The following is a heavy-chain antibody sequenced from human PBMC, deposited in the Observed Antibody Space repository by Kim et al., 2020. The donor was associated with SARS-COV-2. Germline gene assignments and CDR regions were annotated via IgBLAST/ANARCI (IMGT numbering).Heavy chain of an antibody. D-gene: IGHD2-15*01. J-gene: IGHJ4*02. Sequence: GGSLRLSCAASGFTFSSYAMHWVRQAPGKGLEWVAVISYDGSNKYYADSVKGRFTISRDNSKNTLYLQMNSLRAEDTAVYYCARGGLGVVVVASGDYWGQGTLVTVSS. CDR1: GFTFSSYA. CDR3: ARGGLGVVVVASGDY. CDR2: ISYDGSNK. V-gene: IGHV3-30*04.